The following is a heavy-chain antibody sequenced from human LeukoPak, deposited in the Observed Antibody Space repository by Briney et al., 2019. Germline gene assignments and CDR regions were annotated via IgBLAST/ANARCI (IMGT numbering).Heavy chain of an antibody. V-gene: IGHV1-45*02. Sequence: ASVKVSCKASGYTFTYRYLHWVRQAPGQALEWMGWITPFNGNTNYAQKFQDRVTITRDRSMSTAYMELSSLRSEDTAMYYCARSKSDILTGSLCYWGQGTLVTVSS. CDR1: GYTFTYRY. CDR3: ARSKSDILTGSLCY. J-gene: IGHJ4*02. D-gene: IGHD3-9*01. CDR2: ITPFNGNT.